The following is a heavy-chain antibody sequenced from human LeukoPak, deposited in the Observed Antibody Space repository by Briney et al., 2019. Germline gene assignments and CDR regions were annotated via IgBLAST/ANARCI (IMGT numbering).Heavy chain of an antibody. CDR3: ARDASELELQAFDI. CDR2: IYYSGST. V-gene: IGHV4-30-4*08. J-gene: IGHJ3*02. D-gene: IGHD1-7*01. CDR1: GGSISSSSYY. Sequence: SETLSLTCTVSGGSISSSSYYWGWIRQPPGKGLEWIGYIYYSGSTYYNPSLKSRVTISVDTSKNQFSLKLSSVTAADTAVYYCARDASELELQAFDIWGQGTMVTVSS.